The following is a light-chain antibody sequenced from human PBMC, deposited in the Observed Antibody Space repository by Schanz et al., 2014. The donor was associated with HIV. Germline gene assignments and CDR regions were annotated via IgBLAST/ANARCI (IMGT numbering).Light chain of an antibody. V-gene: IGLV2-14*03. CDR2: DVS. CDR3: SSYAGNSNNLNVV. Sequence: QSALTQPASVSGSPGQSISISCTGTSGDVGSYNYVSWYQQHPGKAPKLMIYDVSNRPSGVSNRFSGSKSGNTASLTVSGLQAEDEADYYCSSYAGNSNNLNVVFGGGTKLTVL. CDR1: SGDVGSYNY. J-gene: IGLJ2*01.